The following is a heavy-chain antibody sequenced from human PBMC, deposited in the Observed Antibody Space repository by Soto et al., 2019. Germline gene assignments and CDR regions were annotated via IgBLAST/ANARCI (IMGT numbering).Heavy chain of an antibody. CDR3: ARSAGGGAPGY. J-gene: IGHJ4*02. CDR1: GGSISSYY. CDR2: IYYSGST. D-gene: IGHD3-16*01. Sequence: PSETLSLTCTVSGGSISSYYWSWIRQPPGKGLEWIGYIYYSGSTNYNPSLKSRVTISVDTSKNQFSLKLSSVTAADTAVYYCARSAGGGAPGYWGQGTLVTVSS. V-gene: IGHV4-59*01.